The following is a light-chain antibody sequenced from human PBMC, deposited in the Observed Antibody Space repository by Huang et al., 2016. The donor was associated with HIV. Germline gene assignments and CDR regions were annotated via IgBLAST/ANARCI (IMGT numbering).Light chain of an antibody. Sequence: EIVLTQSPATLSLSPGERATLSCRASQSVSSYLAWYQQNPGQAPRLLIYDASSRATGIPARFSASGSGTDFTLTISSLEPEDFAVYDCQQRSNWPPVFTFGPGTKVDIK. CDR1: QSVSSY. V-gene: IGKV3-11*01. CDR2: DAS. CDR3: QQRSNWPPVFT. J-gene: IGKJ3*01.